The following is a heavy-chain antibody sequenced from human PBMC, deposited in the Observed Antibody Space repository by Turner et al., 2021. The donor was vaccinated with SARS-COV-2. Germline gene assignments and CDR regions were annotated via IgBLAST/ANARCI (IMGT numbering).Heavy chain of an antibody. J-gene: IGHJ6*02. CDR3: AKEKLGNNYYCGRDL. CDR1: GFTFDDYA. Sequence: EVQLVESGGGVVQAGWSLRRSCAASGFTFDDYAVHWVRQAPGKGLGWVSGISWKRDNIGYADLVKGRFTITRDNAKHAMYLQMNRLRAKDTTMDYCAKEKLGNNYYCGRDLWGQGTTVTVS. CDR2: ISWKRDNI. D-gene: IGHD1-1*01. V-gene: IGHV3-9*01.